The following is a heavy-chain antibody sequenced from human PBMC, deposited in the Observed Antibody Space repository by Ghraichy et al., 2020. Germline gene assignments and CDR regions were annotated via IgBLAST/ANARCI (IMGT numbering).Heavy chain of an antibody. CDR3: AKERDSSGYYSFRGDYYGMDV. V-gene: IGHV3-30*18. J-gene: IGHJ6*02. D-gene: IGHD3-22*01. Sequence: GGSRRLSCAASGFTFSRYGMHWVRQAPGKGLEWVAVTSYDGSNKYYADSVKGRFTISRDNSKNTLYLQMNSLRAEDTAVYYCAKERDSSGYYSFRGDYYGMDVWGQGTTVTVSS. CDR2: TSYDGSNK. CDR1: GFTFSRYG.